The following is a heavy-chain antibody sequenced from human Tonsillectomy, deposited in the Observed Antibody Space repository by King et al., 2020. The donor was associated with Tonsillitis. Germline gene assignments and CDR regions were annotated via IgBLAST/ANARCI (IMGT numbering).Heavy chain of an antibody. CDR2: IYYTGNT. CDR3: ARREGPFDY. Sequence: QLQESGPGLVKPSETLSLTCTVSGGAFSSSRYYWGWIRQPPGKGVGWVGGIYYTGNTYYNPSPKSRCTISVDTSKNQFSLRVCSVTAADTAGYYCARREGPFDYWGQGTLVTVSS. CDR1: GGAFSSSRYY. D-gene: IGHD1-26*01. V-gene: IGHV4-39*01. J-gene: IGHJ4*02.